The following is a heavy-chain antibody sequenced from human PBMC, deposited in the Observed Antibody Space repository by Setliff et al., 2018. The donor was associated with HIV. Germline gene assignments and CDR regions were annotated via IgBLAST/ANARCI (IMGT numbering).Heavy chain of an antibody. V-gene: IGHV1-8*01. CDR2: MSPNSGNP. D-gene: IGHD6-19*01. Sequence: ASVKVSCKASGYTFTSYDINWVRQATGQGLEWMGWMSPNSGNPGYAQKFQGRVTMTRNTSISTAYTELSSLRSEDTAVYYCARGLAVAGKSYYYYYYMDVWGKGTTVTVSS. CDR3: ARGLAVAGKSYYYYYYMDV. J-gene: IGHJ6*03. CDR1: GYTFTSYD.